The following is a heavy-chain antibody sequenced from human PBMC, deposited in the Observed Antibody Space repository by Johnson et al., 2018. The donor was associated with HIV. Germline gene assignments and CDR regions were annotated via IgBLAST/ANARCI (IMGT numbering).Heavy chain of an antibody. CDR2: ISYDGSNK. Sequence: QVQLVESGGGVVQPGRSLRLSCAASGFTFSSYAMHWVRQAPGKGLEWVAVISYDGSNKYYADSVKGRFTISRDNSKNTLYLQMNSLRAEDTAVYYCAKRRSDYGDYDAFDIWGQGTMVTVSS. V-gene: IGHV3-30*18. CDR1: GFTFSSYA. CDR3: AKRRSDYGDYDAFDI. D-gene: IGHD4-17*01. J-gene: IGHJ3*02.